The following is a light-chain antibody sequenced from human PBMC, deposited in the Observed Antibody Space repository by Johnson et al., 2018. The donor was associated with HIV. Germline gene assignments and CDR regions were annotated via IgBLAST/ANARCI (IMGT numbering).Light chain of an antibody. CDR2: ENN. Sequence: QSVLTQPPSVSAAPVQKVTISCSGSSSNIGKNYVSWYQQVPGTAPKLLIYENNKRPSGIPDRFSGSKSGTSATLGITGLQTGDEADYYCGTWDSSLSAGVFGTGTEVTVL. J-gene: IGLJ1*01. CDR3: GTWDSSLSAGV. V-gene: IGLV1-51*02. CDR1: SSNIGKNY.